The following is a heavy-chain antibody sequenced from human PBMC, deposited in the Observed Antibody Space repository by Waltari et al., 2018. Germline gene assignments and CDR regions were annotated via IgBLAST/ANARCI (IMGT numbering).Heavy chain of an antibody. CDR1: GRSLRSNSHY. CDR3: ARHSMATMNFDN. J-gene: IGHJ4*02. CDR2: IYFGGNT. D-gene: IGHD3-22*01. V-gene: IGHV4-39*01. Sequence: QVQLQESGPGLLKPSETLSLTCSVSGRSLRSNSHYWGWIRQPPGKGLEWIGNIYFGGNTYYKPSLKSRVIISVDTSKNQFSLNLISVTAADTAVYYCARHSMATMNFDNWGQGTLVRVSS.